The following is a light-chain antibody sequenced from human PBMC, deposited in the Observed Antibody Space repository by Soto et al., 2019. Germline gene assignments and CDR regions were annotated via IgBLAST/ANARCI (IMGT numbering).Light chain of an antibody. V-gene: IGLV2-14*03. J-gene: IGLJ3*02. Sequence: QSALTQPDSVSGSPGQSISISCTGTTTDIGGYNYVSWYQQHPGKAPRLIIFDVTYRPSGVSSRFSGSKSGNTASLTISGLQAEDEADYYCTSYTSTSTLEVFGGGTKLTVL. CDR1: TTDIGGYNY. CDR3: TSYTSTSTLEV. CDR2: DVT.